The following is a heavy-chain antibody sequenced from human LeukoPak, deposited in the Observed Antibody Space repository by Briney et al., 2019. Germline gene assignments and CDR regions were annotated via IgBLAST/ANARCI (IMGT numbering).Heavy chain of an antibody. D-gene: IGHD5-12*01. CDR1: GDSISSYY. CDR2: IYSSGST. Sequence: SETLSLTCTVSGDSISSYYWSWIRQPAGKGLEWIGRIYSSGSTKYSPSLKSRVTMSVDTSKKQFSLKLSSVAAADTAVYYCARALGGYDIEYYFDYWGQGTLVTVSS. CDR3: ARALGGYDIEYYFDY. V-gene: IGHV4-4*07. J-gene: IGHJ4*02.